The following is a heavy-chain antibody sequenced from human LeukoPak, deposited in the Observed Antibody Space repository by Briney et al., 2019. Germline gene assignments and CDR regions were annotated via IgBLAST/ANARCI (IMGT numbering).Heavy chain of an antibody. V-gene: IGHV3-48*03. CDR1: GFTFNSYE. CDR3: ARDRVAAADDAFDI. CDR2: ISSSGNTI. Sequence: GGSLRLSCAASGFTFNSYEMNWVRQAPGKGLEWVSYISSSGNTIYYADSEKGRFTISRDNSKNSLYLQMNSLKAEDTAVYYCARDRVAAADDAFDIWGQGTMVTVSS. J-gene: IGHJ3*02. D-gene: IGHD6-13*01.